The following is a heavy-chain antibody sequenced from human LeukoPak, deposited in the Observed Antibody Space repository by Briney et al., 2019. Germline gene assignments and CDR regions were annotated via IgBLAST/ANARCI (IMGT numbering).Heavy chain of an antibody. CDR2: INHSGST. Sequence: NPSETLSLTCAVYGGSFSGYYWSWIRQPPGKGLEWIGEINHSGSTNYNPSLKSRVTISVDTSKNQFSLKLSSVTAADTAVYYCARGPWSSGWYGDYWGQGTLVTVSS. CDR3: ARGPWSSGWYGDY. V-gene: IGHV4-34*01. D-gene: IGHD6-19*01. J-gene: IGHJ4*02. CDR1: GGSFSGYY.